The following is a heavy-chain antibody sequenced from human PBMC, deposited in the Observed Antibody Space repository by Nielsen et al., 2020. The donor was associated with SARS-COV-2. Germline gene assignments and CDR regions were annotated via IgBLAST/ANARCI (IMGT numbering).Heavy chain of an antibody. CDR1: GGTFSSYT. J-gene: IGHJ5*02. CDR2: IIPILGIA. CDR3: ARGLQLFPGHDWFDP. Sequence: SVKVSCKASGGTFSSYTISWVRQAPGQGLEWMGRIIPILGIANYAQKFQGRVTITADKSTSTAYMELSSLSSEDTAVYYCARGLQLFPGHDWFDPWGQGTLVTVSS. D-gene: IGHD4-11*01. V-gene: IGHV1-69*02.